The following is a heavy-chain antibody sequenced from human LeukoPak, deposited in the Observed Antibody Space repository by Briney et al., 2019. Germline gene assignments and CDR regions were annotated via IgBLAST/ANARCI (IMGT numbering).Heavy chain of an antibody. CDR1: AFSFNTYT. Sequence: GGSLRPSCAASAFSFNTYTMHWVRQAPGKGLEWVALISHDGRDKYYADSVKGRFTISRDNSKNTLYLHMNSLRVDDTAFYYCARVRGYTYGPFDSWGQGTLVTVSS. J-gene: IGHJ4*02. CDR2: ISHDGRDK. D-gene: IGHD5-18*01. V-gene: IGHV3-30*04. CDR3: ARVRGYTYGPFDS.